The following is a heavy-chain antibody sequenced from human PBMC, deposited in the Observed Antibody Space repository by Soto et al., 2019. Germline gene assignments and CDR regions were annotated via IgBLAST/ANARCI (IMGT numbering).Heavy chain of an antibody. D-gene: IGHD2-15*01. CDR1: GFSVSTSGVG. J-gene: IGHJ6*02. V-gene: IGHV2-5*02. CDR3: AHKGGRGAGMDV. CDR2: IYWDNDK. Sequence: QITLKESGPTLVKPTQTLTLTCTFSGFSVSTSGVGVAWIRQSPGKALEWLALIYWDNDKRYSPFLQSRVTITKDTSQNQVVLTMTNMAPVDTATYYCAHKGGRGAGMDVWGQGTTVTVSS.